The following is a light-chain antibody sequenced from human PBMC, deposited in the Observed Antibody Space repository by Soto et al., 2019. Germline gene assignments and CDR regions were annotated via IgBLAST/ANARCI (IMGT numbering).Light chain of an antibody. J-gene: IGKJ1*01. Sequence: EIVMTQSPATLSVSPGERATLSCRASQSVSNNLAWYQQKPGQAPRLLIYGASTRATGIPARISGSWSGTEFTLTISSLQSEDFAVYYCQQYNNWPPWTFGQGTKVEIK. V-gene: IGKV3-15*01. CDR2: GAS. CDR1: QSVSNN. CDR3: QQYNNWPPWT.